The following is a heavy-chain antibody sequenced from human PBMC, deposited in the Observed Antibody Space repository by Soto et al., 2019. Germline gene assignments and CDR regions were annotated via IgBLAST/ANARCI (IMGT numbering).Heavy chain of an antibody. Sequence: QVQLVQSGAEVKKPGASVKVSCKASGYTFTSYAMHWVRQAPGQRLEWMGWINAGNGNTKYSQTFQGRVTITRDTAASTAYMELSSLRSEDTAVYYCARGLSGDLRKVWLSWFDPWGQGTLVTVSS. CDR3: ARGLSGDLRKVWLSWFDP. J-gene: IGHJ5*02. CDR2: INAGNGNT. CDR1: GYTFTSYA. V-gene: IGHV1-3*01. D-gene: IGHD3-10*01.